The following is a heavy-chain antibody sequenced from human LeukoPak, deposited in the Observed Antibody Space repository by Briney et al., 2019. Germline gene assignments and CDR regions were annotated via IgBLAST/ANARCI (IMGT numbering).Heavy chain of an antibody. J-gene: IGHJ4*02. CDR1: GGTISSYY. V-gene: IGHV4-59*08. D-gene: IGHD2/OR15-2a*01. CDR3: AGHHPRNTVDF. CDR2: ISDIGSI. Sequence: SETLSLTCTVSGGTISSYYWSWIRQPPGKGLEWIAYISDIGSISYNPSLKSRVTISLDTSKNQFSLKLSSVTAADTAVYYCAGHHPRNTVDFWGQGTLVTVSS.